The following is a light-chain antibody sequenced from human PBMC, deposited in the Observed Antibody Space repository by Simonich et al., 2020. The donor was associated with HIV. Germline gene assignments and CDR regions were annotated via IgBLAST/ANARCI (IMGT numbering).Light chain of an antibody. V-gene: IGKV1-5*03. CDR3: QQYNSYRIT. J-gene: IGKJ5*01. Sequence: DIQMTQSPSTLSASVGDRVTITCRASQSISSWLAWDQQKPGKAPKLLIYKASSLESGVPSRFSGSGSGTEFTLTISILQPDDFATYYCQQYNSYRITFGQGTRLEIK. CDR1: QSISSW. CDR2: KAS.